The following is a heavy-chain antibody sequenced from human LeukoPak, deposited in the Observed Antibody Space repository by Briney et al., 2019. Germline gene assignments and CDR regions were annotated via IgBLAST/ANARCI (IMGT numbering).Heavy chain of an antibody. CDR1: GFTFSNYW. CDR2: IKEDGSEK. V-gene: IGHV3-7*01. D-gene: IGHD3-3*01. Sequence: GGSLRLSCVASGFTFSNYWMSWVRQAPGKGVGWGANIKEDGSEKYYVDSVKGRFTIFRDNVKNSLYLRMNSLRAEDTAVYYCARGSIFGVVMRGGGVYFDYWGQGTLVTVSS. CDR3: ARGSIFGVVMRGGGVYFDY. J-gene: IGHJ4*02.